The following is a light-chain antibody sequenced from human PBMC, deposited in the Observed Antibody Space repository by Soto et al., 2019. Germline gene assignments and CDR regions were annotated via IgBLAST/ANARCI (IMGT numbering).Light chain of an antibody. Sequence: IVLTQSPAALSLSPGERAILSCRASQSVTRYLAWYQQKPGQAPRLLIFGAPSRATGIPDRFIGSGSGTDFTLTISRLEPEDFAVYYCQQYGSSGTFGQGAKVAIK. V-gene: IGKV3-20*01. CDR2: GAP. CDR3: QQYGSSGT. CDR1: QSVTRY. J-gene: IGKJ1*01.